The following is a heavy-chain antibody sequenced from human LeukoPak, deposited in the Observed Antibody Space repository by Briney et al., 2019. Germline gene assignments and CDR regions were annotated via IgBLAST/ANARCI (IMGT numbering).Heavy chain of an antibody. D-gene: IGHD3-16*01. CDR1: GYSFTSYW. V-gene: IGHV5-51*01. J-gene: IGHJ6*02. Sequence: GESLKISCKGSGYSFTSYWIGWVRQMPGKGLEWMGIIYPGDSDTRYSPSFQGQVTISADKSISTAYLQWSSLKASDTAMYYLAEPGSFRLGGLGYYYYYGMDVWGQGTTVTVSS. CDR3: AEPGSFRLGGLGYYYYYGMDV. CDR2: IYPGDSDT.